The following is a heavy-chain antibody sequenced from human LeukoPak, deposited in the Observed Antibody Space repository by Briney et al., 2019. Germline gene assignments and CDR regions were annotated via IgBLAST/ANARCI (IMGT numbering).Heavy chain of an antibody. J-gene: IGHJ4*02. CDR3: ARSPRRITIPHHFDY. CDR1: GYTFTSYY. V-gene: IGHV1-46*01. Sequence: ASVKVSCKASGYTFTSYYMHWVRQAPGQGLEWMGIINPSGGSTSYAQKFQGRVTMTRDTSTSTVYMELSSLRSEDTAVYYCARSPRRITIPHHFDYWGQGTLVTVSS. D-gene: IGHD3-3*01. CDR2: INPSGGST.